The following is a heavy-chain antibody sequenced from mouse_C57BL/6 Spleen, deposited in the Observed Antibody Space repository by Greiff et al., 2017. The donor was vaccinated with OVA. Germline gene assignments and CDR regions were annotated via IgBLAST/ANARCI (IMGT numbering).Heavy chain of an antibody. CDR3: ARNDGYRGYFDY. J-gene: IGHJ2*01. V-gene: IGHV1-55*01. CDR2: IYPGSGST. Sequence: VQLQQPGAELVKPGASVKMSCKASGYTFTSYWITWVKQRPGQGLEWIGDIYPGSGSTNYNEKFKSKATLTVDTSSSTAYMQLSSLTSEDSAVYYCARNDGYRGYFDYWGQGTTLTVSS. CDR1: GYTFTSYW. D-gene: IGHD2-3*01.